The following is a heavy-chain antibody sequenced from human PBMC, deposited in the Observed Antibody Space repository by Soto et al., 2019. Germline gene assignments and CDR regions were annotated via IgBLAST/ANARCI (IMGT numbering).Heavy chain of an antibody. CDR1: GGSFSGYY. J-gene: IGHJ4*02. D-gene: IGHD5-12*01. V-gene: IGHV4-34*01. CDR3: ARGPAVALPWDFIDS. Sequence: QEQLQQWGAGLLKPSETLSLTCVVYGGSFSGYYWSWIRQPPGKGLEWIGEINHSGNTNYNPSLMSRVTLSIDTSKNQFSLKLNSVTAADTAVYYCARGPAVALPWDFIDSWGQGTLVAVSS. CDR2: INHSGNT.